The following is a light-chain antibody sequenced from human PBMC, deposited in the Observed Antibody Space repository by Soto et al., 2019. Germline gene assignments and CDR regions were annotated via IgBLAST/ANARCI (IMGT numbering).Light chain of an antibody. J-gene: IGKJ2*01. V-gene: IGKV3-20*01. CDR3: QQYDNSPYT. CDR1: QTVSSTY. CDR2: DAS. Sequence: EIVLTRTPGTLSLSPGERATLSCRASQTVSSTYLAWYQHKPGQAPRLLIYDASSRATGIPDRFSGRGSGTDFTLTISRLEPEDFAVYYCQQYDNSPYTFGQGTKLEIK.